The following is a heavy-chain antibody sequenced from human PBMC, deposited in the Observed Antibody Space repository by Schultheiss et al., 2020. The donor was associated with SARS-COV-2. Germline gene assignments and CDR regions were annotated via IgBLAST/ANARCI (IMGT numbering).Heavy chain of an antibody. Sequence: GGSLRLSCAASGFTFSDYYMSWIRQAPGKGLEWVGRIKSKTDGGTTDYAAPVKGRITISRDDSKNTLYLQMNSLKTEDTAVYYCTTDFWSGYYSIFHYYYGMDVWGQGTTVTVSS. J-gene: IGHJ6*01. CDR2: IKSKTDGGTT. CDR1: GFTFSDYY. V-gene: IGHV3-15*01. D-gene: IGHD3-3*01. CDR3: TTDFWSGYYSIFHYYYGMDV.